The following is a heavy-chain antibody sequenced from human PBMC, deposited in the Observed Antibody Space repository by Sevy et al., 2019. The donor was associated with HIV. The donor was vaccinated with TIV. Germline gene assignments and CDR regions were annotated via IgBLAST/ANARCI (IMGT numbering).Heavy chain of an antibody. V-gene: IGHV3-49*04. D-gene: IGHD6-13*01. CDR3: TRWKAAQSIFDY. J-gene: IGHJ4*02. Sequence: GGSLRLSCTASGFIFGDYCMSWVRQAPGKGLEWVAFLKSDVYGGTVDHAASVRGRFVISRDDSKTIAYLQMNELKTEDTGVYYCTRWKAAQSIFDYWGQGTLVTVSS. CDR1: GFIFGDYC. CDR2: LKSDVYGGTV.